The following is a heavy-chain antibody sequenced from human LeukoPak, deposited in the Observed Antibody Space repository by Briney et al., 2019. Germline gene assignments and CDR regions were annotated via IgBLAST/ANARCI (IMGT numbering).Heavy chain of an antibody. CDR1: GGSISSGGYY. Sequence: SETLSLSCTVSGGSISSGGYYWSWIRQPPGKGLEWIGSIYYSGSTYYNPSLKSRVTISVDTSKNQFSLKLSSVTAADTAVYYCARVVGAAYYYYYYMDVWGKGTTVTVSS. D-gene: IGHD2-15*01. CDR3: ARVVGAAYYYYYYMDV. CDR2: IYYSGST. J-gene: IGHJ6*03. V-gene: IGHV4-39*07.